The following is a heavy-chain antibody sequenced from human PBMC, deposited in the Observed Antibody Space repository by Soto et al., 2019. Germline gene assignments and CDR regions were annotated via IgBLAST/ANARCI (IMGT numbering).Heavy chain of an antibody. J-gene: IGHJ4*02. V-gene: IGHV3-21*01. CDR1: GFTFSSYS. D-gene: IGHD6-13*01. Sequence: GGSLRLSCAASGFTFSSYSMNWVRQAPGKGLEWVSSISSSSSSYIYYADSVKGRFTISRDNAKNSLYLQMNSLRAEDTAVYYCARVRGIAAEIDYWGKATLVTVS. CDR3: ARVRGIAAEIDY. CDR2: ISSSSSSYI.